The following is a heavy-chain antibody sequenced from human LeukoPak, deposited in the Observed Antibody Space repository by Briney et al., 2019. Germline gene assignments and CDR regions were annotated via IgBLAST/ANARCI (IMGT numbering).Heavy chain of an antibody. Sequence: PAGTLSLSCAASGFTFSSNAMSWVRQAPGQGLEWASATSGSGGSTYYADSVKGRFTISRDNSKNTLYLQMNSLRAEDTAVYYCAKDILAYYYGAGSYEGFDYWGEGTLVTVSS. V-gene: IGHV3-23*01. CDR2: TSGSGGST. CDR3: AKDILAYYYGAGSYEGFDY. CDR1: GFTFSSNA. D-gene: IGHD3-10*01. J-gene: IGHJ4*02.